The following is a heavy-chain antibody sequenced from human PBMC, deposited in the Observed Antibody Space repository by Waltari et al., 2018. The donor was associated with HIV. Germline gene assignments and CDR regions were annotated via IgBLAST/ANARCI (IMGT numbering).Heavy chain of an antibody. D-gene: IGHD5-12*01. CDR3: ATVSTITTEKYFDY. CDR2: MFHRGNP. V-gene: IGHV4-38-2*01. J-gene: IGHJ4*01. Sequence: VRLQESGPSEVQTSETPCLTCRVYGYSIRSGCYWGWIRQSPGKGLEWIGTMFHRGNPYYNPSPQSRVSMSIDSSKTQFSLTLTSVTAADTAMYYCATVSTITTEKYFDYWGRGMLVTV. CDR1: GYSIRSGCY.